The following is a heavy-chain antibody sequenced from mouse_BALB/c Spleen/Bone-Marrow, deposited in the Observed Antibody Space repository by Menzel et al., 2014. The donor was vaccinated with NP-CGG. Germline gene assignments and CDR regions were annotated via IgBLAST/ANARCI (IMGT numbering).Heavy chain of an antibody. CDR2: IWGDGST. J-gene: IGHJ4*01. D-gene: IGHD1-1*01. CDR3: ARVNYGISLYANDS. Sequence: QVPPKEAGPGLVAPSQRLSITCTVSGFSLTGYGLNWVRQPPGKGLEWLGMIWGDGSTDYNSALKSRLSISKDNSKSXVFLKMNSLQTDDTARYYCARVNYGISLYANDSSAPETS. V-gene: IGHV2-6-7*01. CDR1: GFSLTGYG.